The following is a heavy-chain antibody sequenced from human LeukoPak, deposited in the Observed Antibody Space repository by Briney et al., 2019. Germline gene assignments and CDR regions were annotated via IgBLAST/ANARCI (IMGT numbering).Heavy chain of an antibody. CDR3: ARVYGYNYWYFDI. Sequence: SETLSLTCTFSGASISSYYWTWIRHPPGKGLEWIGYIYYSGNTKYNPSLKSRVTISGDTSKSQSSLKLSSVTAADTAVYYCARVYGYNYWYFDIWGRGTLVTVSS. D-gene: IGHD5-24*01. CDR1: GASISSYY. J-gene: IGHJ2*01. V-gene: IGHV4-59*01. CDR2: IYYSGNT.